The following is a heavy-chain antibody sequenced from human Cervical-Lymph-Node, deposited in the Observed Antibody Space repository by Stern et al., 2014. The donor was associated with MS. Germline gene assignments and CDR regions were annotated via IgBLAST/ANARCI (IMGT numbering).Heavy chain of an antibody. D-gene: IGHD4-23*01. CDR2: IIPMFGTI. CDR3: ARDGRGNFFYFDL. Sequence: QLVQSGAELKTPGSSARISCKASGGTFTSYAINWVRQAPGQGPEWMGGIIPMFGTINYAQNFQGRVTISADESTGTAYMELTGLTSEDTAVFYCARDGRGNFFYFDLWGRGTLVTVSS. V-gene: IGHV1-69*01. J-gene: IGHJ2*01. CDR1: GGTFTSYA.